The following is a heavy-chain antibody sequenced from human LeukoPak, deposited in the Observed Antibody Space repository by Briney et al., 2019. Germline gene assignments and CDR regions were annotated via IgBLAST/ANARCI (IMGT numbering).Heavy chain of an antibody. CDR3: ARLIDDGCGDY. CDR1: GGSISSYY. D-gene: IGHD5-24*01. J-gene: IGHJ4*02. CDR2: IYYSGST. V-gene: IGHV4-59*05. Sequence: SETLSLTCTVSGGSISSYYWSWIRQPAGKGLEWIGSIYYSGSTYYNPSLKSRVTISVDTSKNQFSLKLSSVTAADTAVYYCARLIDDGCGDYWGQGTLVTVSS.